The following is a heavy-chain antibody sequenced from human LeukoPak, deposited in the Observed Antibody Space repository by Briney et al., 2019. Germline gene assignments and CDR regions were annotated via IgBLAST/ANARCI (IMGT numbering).Heavy chain of an antibody. J-gene: IGHJ6*03. V-gene: IGHV1-69*06. D-gene: IGHD1-7*01. CDR3: ARDSRELYYMDV. Sequence: SVKVSCKASGGTFSSYAISWVRQAPGQGLEWMGGIIPIFGTANYAQKFQGRVTITADKSTSTAYMELSSLRSEDTAVYYCARDSRELYYMDVWGKGTTVTISS. CDR1: GGTFSSYA. CDR2: IIPIFGTA.